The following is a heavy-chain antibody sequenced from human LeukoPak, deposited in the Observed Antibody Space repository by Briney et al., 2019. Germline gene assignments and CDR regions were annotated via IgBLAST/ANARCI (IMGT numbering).Heavy chain of an antibody. V-gene: IGHV3-30*18. CDR2: ISYDGSNK. CDR1: GFTFSSYG. J-gene: IGHJ2*01. CDR3: AKDRSTSYPHWYFDL. Sequence: GGSLRLSCAASGFTFSSYGMHWVRQAPGKGLEWVAVISYDGSNKYYADSVKGRFTISRDNSKNTLYLQMNSLRAEDTAVYYCAKDRSTSYPHWYFDLWGRGTLVTVSS. D-gene: IGHD2-2*01.